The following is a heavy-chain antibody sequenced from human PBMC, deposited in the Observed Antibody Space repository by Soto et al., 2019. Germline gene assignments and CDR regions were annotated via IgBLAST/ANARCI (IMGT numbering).Heavy chain of an antibody. CDR1: GFTVSSSY. Sequence: DVQLVESGGGLIQTGGSLRLSCAASGFTVSSSYMSWVRQAPGKGLECVSVIWSGGGTYYADSVKGRFTISRDNSKNTLYLQMNTLRAEDTAVYYCARMLEAAATYWGQGTLVTVSS. V-gene: IGHV3-53*01. CDR3: ARMLEAAATY. D-gene: IGHD6-13*01. J-gene: IGHJ4*02. CDR2: IWSGGGT.